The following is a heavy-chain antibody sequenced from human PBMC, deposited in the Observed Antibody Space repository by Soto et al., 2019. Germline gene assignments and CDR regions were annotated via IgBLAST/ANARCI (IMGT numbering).Heavy chain of an antibody. CDR2: IYHSGST. CDR1: GDSISRGGYY. V-gene: IGHV4-31*03. CDR3: ARDGAGAYGLGWFDP. Sequence: QVQLQESGPRLMKPSQTLSLSCTVSGDSISRGGYYWNWLRQHPRKGLEWIGYIYHSGSTIYNPSLKSRVTISVDTSKNRLSLELSNVTAADTPIYYCARDGAGAYGLGWFDPWGQGILVTVSS. J-gene: IGHJ5*02. D-gene: IGHD2-21*01.